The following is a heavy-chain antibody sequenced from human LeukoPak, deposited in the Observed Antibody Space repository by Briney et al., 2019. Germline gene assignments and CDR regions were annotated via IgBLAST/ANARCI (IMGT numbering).Heavy chain of an antibody. J-gene: IGHJ4*02. CDR1: GFTFSSYA. CDR3: AKDTEYSSSSGFDY. D-gene: IGHD6-6*01. Sequence: GGSLRLSCAASGFTFSSYAMHWVRQAPGKGLEWVAVISYDGSNKYYADSVKGRFTISRDNSKNTLYLQMNSLRAEDTAVYYCAKDTEYSSSSGFDYWGQGTLVTVSS. V-gene: IGHV3-30-3*01. CDR2: ISYDGSNK.